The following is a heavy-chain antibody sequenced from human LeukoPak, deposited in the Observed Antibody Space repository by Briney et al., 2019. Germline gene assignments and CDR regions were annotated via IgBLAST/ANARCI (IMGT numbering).Heavy chain of an antibody. D-gene: IGHD3-22*01. Sequence: GASVKVSCKASGGTFSSYAISWVRQAPGQGLEWMGGIIPIFGTANYAQKFQGRVTITADESTSTAYMELSSLRSEDTAVYYCARDPGGGYDSSTNWFDPWGQGTLVTVSS. V-gene: IGHV1-69*13. CDR3: ARDPGGGYDSSTNWFDP. CDR1: GGTFSSYA. J-gene: IGHJ5*02. CDR2: IIPIFGTA.